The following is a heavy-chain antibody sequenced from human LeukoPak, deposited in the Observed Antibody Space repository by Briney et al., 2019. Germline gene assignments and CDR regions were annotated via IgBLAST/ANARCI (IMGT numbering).Heavy chain of an antibody. CDR3: AREENSFDS. J-gene: IGHJ4*02. V-gene: IGHV3-23*01. CDR2: ISGGGGTT. Sequence: GGSLRLSCAASGFTFSSYAMSWVRQAPGKGLEWVSGISGGGGTTFYADSVKGRFTISRDNAKNTLYLEMNSLRAEDTAVYYCAREENSFDSWGQGNLVTVSS. CDR1: GFTFSSYA.